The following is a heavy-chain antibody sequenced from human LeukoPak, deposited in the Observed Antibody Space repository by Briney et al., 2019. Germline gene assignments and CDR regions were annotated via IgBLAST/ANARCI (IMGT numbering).Heavy chain of an antibody. V-gene: IGHV4-61*01. CDR1: GGSISSSYY. D-gene: IGHD6-19*01. CDR3: ARASGSGWPPPGFDY. CDR2: IYYSGST. Sequence: SETLSLTCTVSGGSISSSYYWSWIRQSPGKGLEWIGYIYYSGSTNYNPSLKSRVTISVDTSKNQFSLKVSSVTAADTAVYYCARASGSGWPPPGFDYWGQGTLVTVSS. J-gene: IGHJ4*02.